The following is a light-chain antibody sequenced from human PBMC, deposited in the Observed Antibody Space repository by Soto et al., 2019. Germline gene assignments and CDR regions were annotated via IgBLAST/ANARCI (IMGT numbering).Light chain of an antibody. Sequence: EIVLTQSPGTLSLSPGERATLSCRASQSVSSSYLAWYQQKPGQAPRLLIYGASSRATGIPDRFSGSGSGTDFTLTISRLEPEDFAVYYCQQYGSSPRTFGQGTNVYIK. CDR1: QSVSSSY. V-gene: IGKV3-20*01. J-gene: IGKJ1*01. CDR2: GAS. CDR3: QQYGSSPRT.